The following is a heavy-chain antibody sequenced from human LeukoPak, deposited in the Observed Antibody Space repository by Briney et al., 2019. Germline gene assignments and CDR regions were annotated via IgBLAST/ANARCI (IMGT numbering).Heavy chain of an antibody. CDR3: ARDARQYYDILTGYPNWFDP. V-gene: IGHV4-39*07. Sequence: SETLSLTCTVSGGSISSSSYYWGWIRQPPGKGLEWIGSIYYSGSTYYNPSLKSRVTISVDTSKNQFSLKLSSVTAADTAVYYCARDARQYYDILTGYPNWFDPWGQGTLVTVSS. CDR1: GGSISSSSYY. D-gene: IGHD3-9*01. CDR2: IYYSGST. J-gene: IGHJ5*02.